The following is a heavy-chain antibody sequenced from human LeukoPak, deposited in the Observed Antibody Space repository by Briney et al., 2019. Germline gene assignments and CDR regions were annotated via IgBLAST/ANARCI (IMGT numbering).Heavy chain of an antibody. CDR1: GGSISNFS. V-gene: IGHV4-59*08. J-gene: IGHJ3*02. Sequence: SETLSLTCAVSGGSISNFSWSWIRQPPGKGLEWIGYLYESGTTNYKASLKSRVTMSVDTSKNNFSLRLRSVTAADTAVYDCATLELVPAAPKAFDIWGQGTLVTVSS. CDR3: ATLELVPAAPKAFDI. D-gene: IGHD2-2*01. CDR2: LYESGTT.